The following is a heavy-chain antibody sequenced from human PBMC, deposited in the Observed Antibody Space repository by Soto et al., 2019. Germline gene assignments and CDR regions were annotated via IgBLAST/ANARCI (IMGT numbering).Heavy chain of an antibody. J-gene: IGHJ6*02. CDR2: IYYSGST. Sequence: SETLSLTCTVSGGSISSGGYYWSWIRQHPGKGLEWIGYIYYSGSTYYNPSLKSRVTISVDTSKNQFSLKLSSVTAADTAVYYCARDSLKYSGYDFYYYYYGMDVWGQGTTVTVSS. V-gene: IGHV4-31*02. D-gene: IGHD5-12*01. CDR1: GGSISSGGYY. CDR3: ARDSLKYSGYDFYYYYYGMDV.